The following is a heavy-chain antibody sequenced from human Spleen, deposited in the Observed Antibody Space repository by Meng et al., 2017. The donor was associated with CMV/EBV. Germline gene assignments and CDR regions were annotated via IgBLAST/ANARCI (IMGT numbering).Heavy chain of an antibody. V-gene: IGHV4-4*02. D-gene: IGHD4-11*01. CDR1: GGSISSSNW. Sequence: SETLSLTCAVSGGSISSSNWWSWVRQPPGKGLEWIGEIYHSGSTNYNPSLRSRVTISVDKSKNQFSLKLSSVTAADTAVYYCARTYSHSFHDAFDIWGQGTMVTVSS. CDR2: IYHSGST. J-gene: IGHJ3*02. CDR3: ARTYSHSFHDAFDI.